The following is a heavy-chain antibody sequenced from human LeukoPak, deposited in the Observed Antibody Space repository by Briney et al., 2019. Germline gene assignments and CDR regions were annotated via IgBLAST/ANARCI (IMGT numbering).Heavy chain of an antibody. D-gene: IGHD6-19*01. V-gene: IGHV3-23*01. J-gene: IGHJ5*02. CDR3: AKDLRSSGWRGDWFDP. Sequence: PGGSLRLSCAASGFTFSSYAMSWVRQAPGKGLEWVSAISGSGGSTYYADSVKGRFTISRDNSKNTLYLQMNSLRAEDTAVYYCAKDLRSSGWRGDWFDPWGQGTLVTVSS. CDR1: GFTFSSYA. CDR2: ISGSGGST.